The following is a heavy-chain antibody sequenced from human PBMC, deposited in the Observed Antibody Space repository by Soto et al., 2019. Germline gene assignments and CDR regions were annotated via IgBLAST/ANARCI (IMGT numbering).Heavy chain of an antibody. CDR3: ARGVLRFPFFDY. Sequence: LRLSCAASGFTFSSYEMNWVRQAPGKGLEWVSYISSSGSTIYYADSVKGRFTISRDNAKNSLYLQMNSLRAEDTAVYYCARGVLRFPFFDYWGQGTLVTVSS. V-gene: IGHV3-48*03. CDR2: ISSSGSTI. J-gene: IGHJ4*02. CDR1: GFTFSSYE. D-gene: IGHD5-12*01.